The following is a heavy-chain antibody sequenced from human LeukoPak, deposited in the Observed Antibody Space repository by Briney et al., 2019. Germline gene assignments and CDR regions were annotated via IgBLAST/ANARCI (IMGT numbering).Heavy chain of an antibody. CDR2: IYYSGST. CDR1: GGSISSSSYY. J-gene: IGHJ5*02. CDR3: ARVDWLLYGWFDP. V-gene: IGHV4-39*07. Sequence: PSETLSLTCTVSGGSISSSSYYWGWIRQPPGKGLEWIGSIYYSGSTYYNPSLKSRVTISVDTSKNQFSLKLSSVTAADTAVYYCARVDWLLYGWFDPWGQGTLVTVSS. D-gene: IGHD3/OR15-3a*01.